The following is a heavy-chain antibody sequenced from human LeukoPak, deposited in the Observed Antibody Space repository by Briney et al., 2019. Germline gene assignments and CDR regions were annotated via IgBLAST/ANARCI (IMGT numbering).Heavy chain of an antibody. CDR2: ISGSGGST. Sequence: GGSLRLSCAASGVTFSSYAMSWVRQAPGKGLEWVSAISGSGGSTYYADSVKGRFTISRDNSKNTLYLQMNSLRAEDTAVYYCAKDQPQITFGGVIVPSLDYWGLGTLVTVSS. J-gene: IGHJ4*02. V-gene: IGHV3-23*01. CDR3: AKDQPQITFGGVIVPSLDY. CDR1: GVTFSSYA. D-gene: IGHD3-16*02.